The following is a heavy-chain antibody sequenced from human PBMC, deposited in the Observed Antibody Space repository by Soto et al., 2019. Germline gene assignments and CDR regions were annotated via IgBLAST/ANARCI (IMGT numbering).Heavy chain of an antibody. J-gene: IGHJ6*02. CDR1: GDTFNTYG. Sequence: QVQLVQSGAEVKKPGSSVKVSCKASGDTFNTYGISWVRQAPGQGLEWMGVIIPIFGTPNNAQRCQGRITMTGDRSTSTAYMELRSLRAEDTAVYYCARERVIEAATTGASYYFYYAMDVWGPGTTVTVSS. D-gene: IGHD7-27*01. CDR2: IIPIFGTP. V-gene: IGHV1-69*06. CDR3: ARERVIEAATTGASYYFYYAMDV.